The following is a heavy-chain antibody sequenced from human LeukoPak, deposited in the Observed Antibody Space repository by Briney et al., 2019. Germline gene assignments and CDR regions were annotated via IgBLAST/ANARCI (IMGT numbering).Heavy chain of an antibody. CDR2: ISGSGTST. V-gene: IGHV3-23*01. CDR1: GFTFSSYA. Sequence: PGGSLRLSCAASGFTFSSYAMSWVRQAPGKGLEWVSAISGSGTSTYYADSVKGRFTISRDNSKNTLYLQMDRLRAEDTAMYYCAKDLLWFGEPNWFDPWGQGTLVTVSS. D-gene: IGHD3-10*01. CDR3: AKDLLWFGEPNWFDP. J-gene: IGHJ5*02.